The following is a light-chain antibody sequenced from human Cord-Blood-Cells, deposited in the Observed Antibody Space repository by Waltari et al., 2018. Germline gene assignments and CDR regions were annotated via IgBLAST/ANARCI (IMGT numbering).Light chain of an antibody. CDR3: CSYAGRSTWV. CDR1: SSDVGSYNL. CDR2: EGS. Sequence: QSALTQPASVSGSPGQSISISCTGTSSDVGSYNLVSWYQQHPGKAPKRMIYEGSKRPYGVANRFSGSMSGNTASLTISGLQAEDEADYYCCSYAGRSTWVFGGGTKLPVL. V-gene: IGLV2-23*01. J-gene: IGLJ3*02.